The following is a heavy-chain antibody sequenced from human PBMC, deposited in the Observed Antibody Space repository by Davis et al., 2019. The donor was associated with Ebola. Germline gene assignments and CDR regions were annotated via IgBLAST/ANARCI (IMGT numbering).Heavy chain of an antibody. J-gene: IGHJ4*02. CDR3: ARDGNELRMVVTAILAY. CDR1: GFTFSSYG. V-gene: IGHV3-30*02. Sequence: PGGSLRLSCAASGFTFSSYGMHWVRQGPGKGLEWVALIWYDGSNKYYADSVKGRFTISRDNSKNTLYLQMNSLRAEDTAVYYCARDGNELRMVVTAILAYWGQGTLVTVPS. CDR2: IWYDGSNK. D-gene: IGHD2-21*02.